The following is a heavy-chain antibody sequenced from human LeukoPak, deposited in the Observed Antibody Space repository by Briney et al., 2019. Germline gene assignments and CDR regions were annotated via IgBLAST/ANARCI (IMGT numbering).Heavy chain of an antibody. Sequence: PGGSLRLSCATSGFIFNDYDMNWVRQAPGKALEWVSTISGISGGSGGRTSYADSVKGRFTISRDNSKNTLSLQMNSLRAEDTAVYYCAQIVRSYGDHEDYWGQGTLITVSS. CDR1: GFIFNDYD. V-gene: IGHV3-23*01. CDR2: ISGISGGSGGRT. CDR3: AQIVRSYGDHEDY. D-gene: IGHD4-17*01. J-gene: IGHJ4*02.